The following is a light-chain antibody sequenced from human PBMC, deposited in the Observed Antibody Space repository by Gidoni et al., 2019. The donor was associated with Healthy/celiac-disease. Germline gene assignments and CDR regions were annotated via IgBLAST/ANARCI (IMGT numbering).Light chain of an antibody. V-gene: IGLV2-23*02. CDR1: SRDVGSYNL. CDR3: CSYAGSSTWV. Sequence: QAALTQPAPVSGSPGQSITISCTGTSRDVGSYNLVSWYQQHPGKAPKLMIYEVSKRPSGVSNRFSGSKSGNTASLTISGLQAEDEADYYCCSYAGSSTWVFGTGTKVTVL. J-gene: IGLJ1*01. CDR2: EVS.